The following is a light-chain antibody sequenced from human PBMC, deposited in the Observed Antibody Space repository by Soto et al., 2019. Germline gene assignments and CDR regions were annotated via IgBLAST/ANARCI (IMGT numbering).Light chain of an antibody. V-gene: IGLV1-44*01. CDR2: SNN. CDR3: AAWDDSLNGVV. Sequence: QSVLTQPPSASGTPGQRVTIACSGSSSNIVSNTVNWYQQLPGTAPKVLIYSNNQRPSGVPDRFSGSKSATSASLAISGLQSDDEAEYYCAAWDDSLNGVVFGGGTKLTV. CDR1: SSNIVSNT. J-gene: IGLJ2*01.